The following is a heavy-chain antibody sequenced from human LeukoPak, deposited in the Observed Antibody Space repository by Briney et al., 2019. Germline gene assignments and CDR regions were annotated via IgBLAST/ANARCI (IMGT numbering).Heavy chain of an antibody. D-gene: IGHD6-13*01. J-gene: IGHJ6*02. Sequence: GASVKVSCKASGYTFTSYGISWVRQAPGQGLEWMGWISAYNGNTNYAQKLQGRVTMTTDTSTSTAYMELRSLRSDDTAVYYCARDTGRIKLGVYYGMDVWGQGTTVTVSS. CDR3: ARDTGRIKLGVYYGMDV. CDR2: ISAYNGNT. V-gene: IGHV1-18*01. CDR1: GYTFTSYG.